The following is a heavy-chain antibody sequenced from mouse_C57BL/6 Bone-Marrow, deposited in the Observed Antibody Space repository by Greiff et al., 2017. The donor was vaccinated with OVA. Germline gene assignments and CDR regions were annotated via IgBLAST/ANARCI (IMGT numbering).Heavy chain of an antibody. D-gene: IGHD4-1*01. Sequence: VQLQQSGAELVRPGASVKLSCTASGFTFTDDYMHWVKQRPEQGLEWIGWIDPENGDTEYASKFQGKATITSDTSSNTAYLQLSDPASEDTAVYYCTSTGTDYGGQGTALTVSA. J-gene: IGHJ2*01. CDR2: IDPENGDT. CDR3: TSTGTDY. CDR1: GFTFTDDY. V-gene: IGHV14-4*01.